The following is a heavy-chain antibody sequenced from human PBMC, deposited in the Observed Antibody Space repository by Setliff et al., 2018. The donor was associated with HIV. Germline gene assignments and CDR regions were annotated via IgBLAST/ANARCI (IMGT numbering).Heavy chain of an antibody. V-gene: IGHV1-3*01. J-gene: IGHJ6*04. CDR1: GDTFTDYP. D-gene: IGHD3-10*01. CDR2: INAGNGDT. Sequence: GASVKVSCKASGDTFTDYPVHWVRQAPGQRLEWMGWINAGNGDTKFSEKFQGRVTMTRDTSISTAYMELSSLTSEYTAVYYCARGKGVGGVIITGGLDVWGKGTTVTVSS. CDR3: ARGKGVGGVIITGGLDV.